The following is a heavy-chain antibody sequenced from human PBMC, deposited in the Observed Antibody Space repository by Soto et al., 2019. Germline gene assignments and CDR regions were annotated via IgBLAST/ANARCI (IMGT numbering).Heavy chain of an antibody. D-gene: IGHD3-22*01. CDR3: ARAGDYYDSSGYSGPDAFDI. CDR1: GFTVSSYS. CDR2: ISYDGSNK. V-gene: IGHV3-30*03. Sequence: GGSLRLSCAASGFTVSSYSMNWVRQAPGKGLEWVAVISYDGSNKYYADSVKGRFTISRDNSKNTLYLQMNSLRAEDTAVYYCARAGDYYDSSGYSGPDAFDIWGQGTMVTVSS. J-gene: IGHJ3*02.